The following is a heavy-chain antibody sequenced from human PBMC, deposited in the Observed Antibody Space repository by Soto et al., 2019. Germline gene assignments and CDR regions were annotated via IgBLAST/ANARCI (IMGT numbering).Heavy chain of an antibody. CDR2: ISYDGSNK. Sequence: GSLRLSCAASGFTFSSYAMHWVRQAPGKGLEWVAVISYDGSNKYYADSVKGRFTISRDNSKNTLYLQMNSLRAEDTAVYYCASLITYYYDSSGSPNFDYWGQGTLVTVSS. D-gene: IGHD3-22*01. CDR1: GFTFSSYA. J-gene: IGHJ4*02. V-gene: IGHV3-30-3*01. CDR3: ASLITYYYDSSGSPNFDY.